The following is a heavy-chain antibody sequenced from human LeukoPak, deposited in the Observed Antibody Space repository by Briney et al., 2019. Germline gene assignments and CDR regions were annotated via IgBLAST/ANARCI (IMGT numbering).Heavy chain of an antibody. Sequence: PGGSLRLSCAASGFSFSAYGMNWVRQATGKGLEWVSCISRSGAYIYYADSVKGRFTISRDNAENSVYLQMNSLRAEDTAIYYCAGPSSYGDYYFGYWGQGTLVTVSS. CDR2: ISRSGAYI. D-gene: IGHD4-17*01. CDR1: GFSFSAYG. J-gene: IGHJ4*02. V-gene: IGHV3-21*01. CDR3: AGPSSYGDYYFGY.